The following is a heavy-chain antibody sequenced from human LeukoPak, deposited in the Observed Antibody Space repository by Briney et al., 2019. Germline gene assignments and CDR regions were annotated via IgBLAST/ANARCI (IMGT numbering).Heavy chain of an antibody. J-gene: IGHJ4*02. Sequence: PGGSLRLSCAASGFTVSSNYMSWVRHAPGKGLEWVSGIYSGGSTYYADSVKCRFTISRDNSKNTLYLQMNSLRAEDTAVYYCARGNDYYDSSGYYYWGQGTLVPVSS. D-gene: IGHD3-22*01. CDR1: GFTVSSNY. CDR2: IYSGGST. V-gene: IGHV3-53*01. CDR3: ARGNDYYDSSGYYY.